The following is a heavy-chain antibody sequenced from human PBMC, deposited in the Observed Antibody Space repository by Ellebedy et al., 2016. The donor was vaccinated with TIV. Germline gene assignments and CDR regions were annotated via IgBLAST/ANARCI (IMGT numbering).Heavy chain of an antibody. Sequence: SGPTLVXPTQTLTLTCTFSGFSLSTSEMCVSWIRQPPGKALEWLALIHWDDDKYYSTSLKTRLTISKDTSKNQVVLTMTNVDPVDTATYYCARSRWPSSGPCGVFDYWGQGTLVTVSS. CDR3: ARSRWPSSGPCGVFDY. CDR2: IHWDDDK. CDR1: GFSLSTSEMC. J-gene: IGHJ4*02. D-gene: IGHD3-22*01. V-gene: IGHV2-70*01.